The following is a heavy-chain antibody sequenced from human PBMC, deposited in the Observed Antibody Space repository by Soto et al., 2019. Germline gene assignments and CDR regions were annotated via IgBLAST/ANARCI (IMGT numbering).Heavy chain of an antibody. CDR1: GYTFTSYA. D-gene: IGHD6-19*01. V-gene: IGHV1-18*01. Sequence: GASVKVSCKASGYTFTSYAMHWVRQAPGQRLEWMGWISAYNGNTNYAQKLQGRVTMTTDTSTSTAYMELRSLRSDDTAVYYCARPYSSGWFFFDPWGQGTLVTVSS. J-gene: IGHJ5*02. CDR2: ISAYNGNT. CDR3: ARPYSSGWFFFDP.